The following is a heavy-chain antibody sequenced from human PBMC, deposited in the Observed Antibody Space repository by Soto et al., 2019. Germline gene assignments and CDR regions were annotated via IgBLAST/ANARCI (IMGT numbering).Heavy chain of an antibody. CDR2: IYYNGST. CDR1: GGSISRDDYY. CDR3: ARDLPKDYYYGMDV. J-gene: IGHJ6*02. Sequence: SETLSLTCTVSGGSISRDDYYWSWIRQPPGKGLEWIGNIYYNGSTNYNPSLKSRLAISADTSNNQFSLKLTSVTAADTAVYFCARDLPKDYYYGMDVWGQGTTVTVSS. V-gene: IGHV4-30-4*01.